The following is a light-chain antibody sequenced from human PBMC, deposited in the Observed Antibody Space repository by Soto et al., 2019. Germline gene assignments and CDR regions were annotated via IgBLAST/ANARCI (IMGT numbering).Light chain of an antibody. J-gene: IGKJ2*01. CDR1: QSVRSY. CDR2: DAS. V-gene: IGKV3-11*01. CDR3: QQRSDWPYT. Sequence: EIVLTQSPAILSLSPGESATLSCRASQSVRSYLAWYQQKPGQAPRLLIYDASNRATGIPARFSGSGSGTDFTLIISSLEPEDFAVYYCQQRSDWPYTFGQGTKLEIK.